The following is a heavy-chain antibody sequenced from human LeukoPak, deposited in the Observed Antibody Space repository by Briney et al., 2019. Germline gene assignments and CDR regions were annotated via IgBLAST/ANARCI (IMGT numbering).Heavy chain of an antibody. D-gene: IGHD3-3*01. CDR2: ISSSSSYV. CDR1: GFTFSSYS. J-gene: IGHJ4*02. CDR3: ARGGRIFGVVPLDY. V-gene: IGHV3-21*01. Sequence: KPGGSLRLSCAASGFTFSSYSMNWVRQAPGKGLEWVSSISSSSSYVYYADSVKGRFTISRDNAKNPLYLQMNSLRAEDTAVYYCARGGRIFGVVPLDYWGQGTLVTVSS.